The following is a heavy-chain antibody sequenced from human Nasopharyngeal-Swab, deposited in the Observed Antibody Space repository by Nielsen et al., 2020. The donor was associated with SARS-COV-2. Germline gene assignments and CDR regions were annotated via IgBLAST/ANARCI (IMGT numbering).Heavy chain of an antibody. D-gene: IGHD2-2*01. CDR3: AKDLGYCSSTSCRPADAFDI. CDR2: ISGSGGST. CDR1: GFTFSSYA. Sequence: ESLKISCAASGFTFSSYAMSWVRQAPGKGLEWVSAISGSGGSTYYADSVKGRFTISRDNSKNTLYLQMNSLRAEDTAVYYCAKDLGYCSSTSCRPADAFDIWGQGTMVTVSS. V-gene: IGHV3-23*01. J-gene: IGHJ3*02.